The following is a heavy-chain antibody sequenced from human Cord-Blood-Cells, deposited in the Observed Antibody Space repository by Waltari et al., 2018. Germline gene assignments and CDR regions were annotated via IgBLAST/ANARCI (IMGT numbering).Heavy chain of an antibody. CDR3: TTCSSTSGYYYYYMDG. J-gene: IGHJ6*03. V-gene: IGHV3-15*01. CDR2: IKSKTDGGTT. Sequence: EVQLVESGGGLVKPGGSLRLSCAASGFTFSNAWMSWVRQAPGKGLEWVGSIKSKTDGGTTDYAAPVKGRFTISRDDSKNTLYLQMNSLKTEDTAVYYCTTCSSTSGYYYYYMDGWGKGTTVTVSS. CDR1: GFTFSNAW. D-gene: IGHD2-2*01.